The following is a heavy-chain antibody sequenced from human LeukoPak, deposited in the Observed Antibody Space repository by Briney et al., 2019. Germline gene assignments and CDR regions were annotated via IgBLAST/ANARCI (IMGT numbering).Heavy chain of an antibody. CDR3: ARERISDYDY. CDR2: IKQDGSEK. D-gene: IGHD2-15*01. V-gene: IGHV3-7*01. Sequence: PSETLSLTCAVYGGSFSGYYWSWVRQAPGKGLEWVANIKQDGSEKYYVDSVKGRFTISRDNAKNSLYLQMNSLRAEDTAVYYCARERISDYDYWGQGTLVTVSS. J-gene: IGHJ4*02. CDR1: GGSFSGYY.